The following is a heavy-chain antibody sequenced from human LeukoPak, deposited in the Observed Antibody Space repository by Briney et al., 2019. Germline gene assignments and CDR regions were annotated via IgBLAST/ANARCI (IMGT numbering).Heavy chain of an antibody. CDR2: IIPILGIA. Sequence: GASVKVSCKASGGTFSSHAISWVRQAPGQGLEWMGRIIPILGIANYAQKFQGRVTITADKSTSTAYMELSSLRSEDTAVYYCARDTAMVTYWFDPWGQGTLVTVSS. D-gene: IGHD5-18*01. V-gene: IGHV1-69*04. CDR1: GGTFSSHA. J-gene: IGHJ5*02. CDR3: ARDTAMVTYWFDP.